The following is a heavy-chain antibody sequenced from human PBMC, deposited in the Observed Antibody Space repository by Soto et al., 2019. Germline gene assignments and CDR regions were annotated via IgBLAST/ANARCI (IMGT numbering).Heavy chain of an antibody. CDR2: ISAYNGNT. Sequence: QVQLVKSGAEGKKPGASVKVSCKASGYTFPSFSITWVRQAPGQGLEWMGWISAYNGNTKYVQKFQGRVTMTTDTSTSTAYMELRSLRSDDTAVYYCARDGPPMDYWGQGTLVTVSS. CDR3: ARDGPPMDY. V-gene: IGHV1-18*01. CDR1: GYTFPSFS. J-gene: IGHJ4*02. D-gene: IGHD2-2*01.